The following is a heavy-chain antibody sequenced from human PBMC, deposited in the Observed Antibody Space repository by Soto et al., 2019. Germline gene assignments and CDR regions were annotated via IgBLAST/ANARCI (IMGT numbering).Heavy chain of an antibody. J-gene: IGHJ6*02. Sequence: ASVKVSCKASGGTFSSYAISWVRQAPGQGLEWMGGIIPIFGTANYAQKFQGGVTITADESTSTAYMELSSLRSEDTAVYYCARAPPSSIAARQYYYGMDVWGLGTTVTVS. D-gene: IGHD6-6*01. V-gene: IGHV1-69*13. CDR1: GGTFSSYA. CDR3: ARAPPSSIAARQYYYGMDV. CDR2: IIPIFGTA.